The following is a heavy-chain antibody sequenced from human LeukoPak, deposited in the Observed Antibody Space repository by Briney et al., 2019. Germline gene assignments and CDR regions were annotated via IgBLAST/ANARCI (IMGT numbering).Heavy chain of an antibody. J-gene: IGHJ5*02. V-gene: IGHV4-59*01. CDR2: IYYSGST. Sequence: KPSESLSLTCTVAGGSISSYYWSWIRQPPGKGLEWIGYIYYSGSTNYNPSLKSRVTISVDTSKNQFSLKLSSVTAADTAVYYCARHGYSSGSLAWFDPWGQGTQVTASS. D-gene: IGHD6-19*01. CDR3: ARHGYSSGSLAWFDP. CDR1: GGSISSYY.